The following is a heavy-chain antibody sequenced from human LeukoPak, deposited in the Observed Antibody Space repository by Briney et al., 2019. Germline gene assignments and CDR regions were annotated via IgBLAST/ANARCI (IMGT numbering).Heavy chain of an antibody. CDR3: ARVAGVAAAEPPPYYYYGMDV. V-gene: IGHV3-21*01. CDR1: GFTFGSYA. D-gene: IGHD6-13*01. J-gene: IGHJ6*02. Sequence: GGSLRLSCAASGFTFGSYAMSWVRQAPGKGLEWVSSISSSSSYIYYADSVKGRFTISRDNAKNSLYLQMNSLRAEDTAVYYCARVAGVAAAEPPPYYYYGMDVWGQGTTVTVSS. CDR2: ISSSSSYI.